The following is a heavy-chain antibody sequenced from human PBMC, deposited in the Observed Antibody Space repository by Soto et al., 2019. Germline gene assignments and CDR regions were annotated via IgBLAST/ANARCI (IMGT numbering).Heavy chain of an antibody. V-gene: IGHV3-74*01. CDR2: INNDGSST. CDR3: ARLGVWSGAYYYMDV. J-gene: IGHJ6*03. D-gene: IGHD3-3*01. CDR1: GFTFGTSW. Sequence: EMQVVESGGDLVQRWGSLRLSCVASGFTFGTSWMTWVRQAPGKGLVWVARINNDGSSTRYADSVKGRFTISRDNAKNTVYLQMNSLRGDDTALYYCARLGVWSGAYYYMDVWGKGTTVNVSS.